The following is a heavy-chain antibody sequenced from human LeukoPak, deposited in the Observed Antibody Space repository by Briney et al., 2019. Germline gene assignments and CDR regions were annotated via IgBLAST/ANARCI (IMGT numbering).Heavy chain of an antibody. J-gene: IGHJ3*02. Sequence: GGSLRLSCAASGFTFDDYGMSWVRQAPGKGLEWVSGINWNGGSTGYADPVKGRFTISRDNAKNSLYLQMNSLRAEDTALYHCARNSPLDAFDIWGQGTMVTVSS. V-gene: IGHV3-20*01. CDR2: INWNGGST. CDR1: GFTFDDYG. CDR3: ARNSPLDAFDI.